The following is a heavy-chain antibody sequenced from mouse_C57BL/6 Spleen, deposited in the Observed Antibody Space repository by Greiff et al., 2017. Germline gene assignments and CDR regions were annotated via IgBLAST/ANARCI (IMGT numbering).Heavy chain of an antibody. CDR1: GFSLTSYG. V-gene: IGHV2-9*01. D-gene: IGHD2-3*01. CDR2: IWGCGST. CDR3: AKHGGDGSY. Sequence: QVQLQESGPGLVEPSQSLSITCTVSGFSLTSYGVDWVRQTPGKGLEWMGVIWGCGSTNYKSALRSRLSSCKNNSKSQVFLKMNSLQTDDTAIYYCAKHGGDGSYWGQGTSVTVSS. J-gene: IGHJ4*01.